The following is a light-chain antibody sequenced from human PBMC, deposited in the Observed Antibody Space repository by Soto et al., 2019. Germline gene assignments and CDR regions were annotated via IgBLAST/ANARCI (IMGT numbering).Light chain of an antibody. J-gene: IGKJ1*01. Sequence: IVMTQSPATLSVSPGERATLSCRASQIVNSNLAWYQQKFGQAPRLLIYGASTRATGIPARFSGSGFGTEFALTISSLQSVDFAVYYCQQYNNWPRTFGQGTKVEIK. V-gene: IGKV3-15*01. CDR2: GAS. CDR3: QQYNNWPRT. CDR1: QIVNSN.